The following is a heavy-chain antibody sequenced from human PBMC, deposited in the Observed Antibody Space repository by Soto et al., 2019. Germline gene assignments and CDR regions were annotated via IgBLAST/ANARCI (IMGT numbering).Heavy chain of an antibody. CDR2: ISAHNGNT. J-gene: IGHJ4*02. CDR3: ARGRYGDY. D-gene: IGHD1-1*01. CDR1: GYTFTSYG. Sequence: QVHLVQSGAEVKKPGATVKVSCKASGYTFTSYGITWVRQAPGQGLEWMGWISAHNGNTDYAQKLQGRVIVIRDTSTSTAYMELRSLISDDTAVYYGARGRYGDYWGQGALVTVSS. V-gene: IGHV1-18*01.